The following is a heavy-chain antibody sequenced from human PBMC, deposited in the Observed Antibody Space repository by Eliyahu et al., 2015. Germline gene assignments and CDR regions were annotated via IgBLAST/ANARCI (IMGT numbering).Heavy chain of an antibody. V-gene: IGHV1-69*04. CDR2: IIPIHGIA. CDR1: EGTFSKYA. J-gene: IGHJ4*02. Sequence: QVQLVQSGAEVKKPGSSVKVSCKASEGTFSKYAFSWVRQAPGQGLELMGRIIPIHGIANYAQNFRRRVTITADKSTSTAYMELSSLRFDDTAIYYCAGDIRYDSSDLYYFDSWGQGTLVTVS. CDR3: AGDIRYDSSDLYYFDS. D-gene: IGHD3-22*01.